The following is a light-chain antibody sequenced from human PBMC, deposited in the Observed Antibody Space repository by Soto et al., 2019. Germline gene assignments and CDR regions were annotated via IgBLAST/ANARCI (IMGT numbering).Light chain of an antibody. CDR2: GAS. V-gene: IGKV3-15*01. CDR3: QQYNTALT. Sequence: EIVMTQSPATLSVSPGERATLSCRASQSVSSNLAWYQQKPGQAPRLLIYGASTRATGIPARFSGSGSGTYFTLTISGLQSEDFAVYYCQQYNTALTCGGGTKVEIK. CDR1: QSVSSN. J-gene: IGKJ4*01.